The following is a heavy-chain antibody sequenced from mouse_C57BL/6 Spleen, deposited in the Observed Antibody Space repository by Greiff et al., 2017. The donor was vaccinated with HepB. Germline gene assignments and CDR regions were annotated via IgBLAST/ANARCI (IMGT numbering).Heavy chain of an antibody. CDR1: GYTFTDYY. D-gene: IGHD1-1*01. V-gene: IGHV1-76*01. CDR3: ARGYYPYAMDY. J-gene: IGHJ4*01. CDR2: IYPGSGNT. Sequence: QVQLQQSGAELVRPGASVKLSCKASGYTFTDYYINWVKQRPGQGLEWIARIYPGSGNTYYNEKFKGKATLTAEKSSSTAYMPLSSLTSEDSAVYFCARGYYPYAMDYWGQGTSVTVSS.